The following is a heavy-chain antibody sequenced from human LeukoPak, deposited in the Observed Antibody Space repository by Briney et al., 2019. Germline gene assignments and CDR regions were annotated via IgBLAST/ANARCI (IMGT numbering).Heavy chain of an antibody. CDR3: ATDLGRSRPNF. J-gene: IGHJ4*02. Sequence: PWGSPLLSCAASGFTFSSFGMHWVRQAPGKGLEWVAVISYDGSKKYYADSVKGRFTISRDISKNTLYLQMNSLRAEDTAVYYCATDLGRSRPNFWGQGILVTLFS. CDR2: ISYDGSKK. V-gene: IGHV3-30*03. D-gene: IGHD3-16*01. CDR1: GFTFSSFG.